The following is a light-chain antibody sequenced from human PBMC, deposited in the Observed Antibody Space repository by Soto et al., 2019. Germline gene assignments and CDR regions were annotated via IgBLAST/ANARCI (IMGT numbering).Light chain of an antibody. V-gene: IGKV3-15*01. J-gene: IGKJ3*01. Sequence: EIVLTQSPATLSVSPGERATLSCRASQSVSSNLAWYQHKPGQAPGLLIYAASTRATGIPARFSGSGSGTDFTLTISSLQSEDFAVYYCHQYHHWPPSFTFGPGTKVD. CDR1: QSVSSN. CDR2: AAS. CDR3: HQYHHWPPSFT.